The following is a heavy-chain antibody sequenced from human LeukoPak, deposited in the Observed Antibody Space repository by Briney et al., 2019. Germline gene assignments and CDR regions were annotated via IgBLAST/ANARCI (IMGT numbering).Heavy chain of an antibody. CDR2: IFYGGNT. V-gene: IGHV4-59*01. Sequence: PSETLSLTCTVSGGSISSYYWSRIRQPPGKGLEWIGYIFYGGNTNYNPPLKSRVTMSVDTSKNQFSLELNSVTAADTAIYYCTTTTEDNTFHIWGQGTVVTVSS. CDR1: GGSISSYY. D-gene: IGHD2-15*01. J-gene: IGHJ3*02. CDR3: TTTTEDNTFHI.